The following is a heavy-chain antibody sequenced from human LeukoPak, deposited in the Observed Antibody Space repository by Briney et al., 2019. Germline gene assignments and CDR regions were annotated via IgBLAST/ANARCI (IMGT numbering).Heavy chain of an antibody. D-gene: IGHD6-13*01. CDR2: IYYTGTT. V-gene: IGHV4-59*01. J-gene: IGHJ2*01. Sequence: SETLSLTCTVSGGSISSYYWSWIRQPPGKGLEWVGYIYYTGTTNYNPSLKSRVTISLDTSKNQFSLKLSSVTAADTAVYYCARVSSSWYQDWYFDLWGRGPLVTVSS. CDR3: ARVSSSWYQDWYFDL. CDR1: GGSISSYY.